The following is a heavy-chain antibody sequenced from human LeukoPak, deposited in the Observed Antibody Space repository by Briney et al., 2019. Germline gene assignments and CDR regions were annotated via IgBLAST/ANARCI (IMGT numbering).Heavy chain of an antibody. D-gene: IGHD6-13*01. V-gene: IGHV1-18*01. CDR3: ARGGGAAVGFFDY. J-gene: IGHJ4*02. CDR1: GYSFTSYG. CDR2: ISAYNGNT. Sequence: ASVKDSCKAYGYSFTSYGISWVRQAPGQGLEWMGWISAYNGNTNYAQKLQGRATINTDTSTSTAYIELRSLRSDDTAVYYCARGGGAAVGFFDYWGQGTLVTVSS.